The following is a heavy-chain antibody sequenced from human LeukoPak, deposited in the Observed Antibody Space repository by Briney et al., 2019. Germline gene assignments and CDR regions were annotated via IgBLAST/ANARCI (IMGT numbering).Heavy chain of an antibody. CDR2: ISFSGLSI. CDR1: GFIFSSYE. J-gene: IGHJ1*01. D-gene: IGHD6-13*01. V-gene: IGHV3-48*03. CDR3: TRDFYSSSWD. Sequence: GGSLRLSCAASGFIFSSYEMNWVRQAPGKGLEWVSFISFSGLSIYYADSVKGRFTISRDNAKKMLFLQMTSLRAEDTAVYYCTRDFYSSSWDWGQGTLVTVSS.